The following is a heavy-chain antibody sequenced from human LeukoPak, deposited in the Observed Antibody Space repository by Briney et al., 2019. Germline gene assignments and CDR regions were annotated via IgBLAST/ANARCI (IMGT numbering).Heavy chain of an antibody. CDR1: GGSISSYY. Sequence: SETLSLTCTVSGGSISSYYWSWIRQPPGKGLEWIGYIYYSGSTNYNPSLKSRVTISVDTSKNQFSLKLSSVTAADTAVYYCARLVVAAVGGFSFRPDYYYYYMDVWGKGTTVTISS. CDR2: IYYSGST. J-gene: IGHJ6*03. D-gene: IGHD2-2*01. V-gene: IGHV4-59*12. CDR3: ARLVVAAVGGFSFRPDYYYYYMDV.